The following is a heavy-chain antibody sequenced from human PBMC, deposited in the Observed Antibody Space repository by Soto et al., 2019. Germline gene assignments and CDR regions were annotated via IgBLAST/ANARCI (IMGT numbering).Heavy chain of an antibody. J-gene: IGHJ5*02. CDR1: GYTYTGYY. V-gene: IGHV1-2*04. Sequence: ASVKVSCKASGYTYTGYYMHWVRQAPGQGLEWMGWINPNSGSTNYAQKFQGWVTMTRDTSISTAYMELSRLRSDDTAVYYCAVNLYGSGNTFDPWGQGTLVTVSS. CDR2: INPNSGST. D-gene: IGHD3-10*01. CDR3: AVNLYGSGNTFDP.